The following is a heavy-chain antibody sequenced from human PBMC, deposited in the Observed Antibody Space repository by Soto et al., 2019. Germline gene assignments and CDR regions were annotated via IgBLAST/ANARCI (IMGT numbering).Heavy chain of an antibody. J-gene: IGHJ4*02. CDR2: ISYDGSNK. CDR3: AKDHFRHRPPLYYFDY. CDR1: GFTFISYG. V-gene: IGHV3-30*18. Sequence: GSLRLSCAASGFTFISYGMHWFRHAPVKGLEWVAVISYDGSNKYYADSVKGRFTISRDNSKNTLYLQMNSLRAEDTAVYYCAKDHFRHRPPLYYFDYWGQGTLVTVSS.